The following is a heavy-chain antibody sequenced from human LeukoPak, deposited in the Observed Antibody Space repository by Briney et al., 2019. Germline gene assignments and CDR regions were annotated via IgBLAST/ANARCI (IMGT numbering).Heavy chain of an antibody. Sequence: GGSLRLSCAASGFTFSSSTMNWVRQAPGKGLEWVSSISSSCNYIYYADSVKGRFTISRDNAKNSLYLQMSSLRAEDTAVYYCVRIPNSANFPNWFDPWGQGTLVTVSS. CDR2: ISSSCNYI. V-gene: IGHV3-21*01. J-gene: IGHJ5*02. D-gene: IGHD4/OR15-4a*01. CDR1: GFTFSSST. CDR3: VRIPNSANFPNWFDP.